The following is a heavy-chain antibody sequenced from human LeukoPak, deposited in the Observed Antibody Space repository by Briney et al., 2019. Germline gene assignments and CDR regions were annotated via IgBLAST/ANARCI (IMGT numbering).Heavy chain of an antibody. D-gene: IGHD3-10*01. Sequence: ASVKVSCKASGYTFTSYAMNWVRQAPGQGLEWMGWFNTNTGNPTYAQGFTGRFVFSLDTSVSTAYLQISSLKAEDTAVYYCARGGGLLWFGEHYGMDVWGQGTTVTVSS. CDR3: ARGGGLLWFGEHYGMDV. J-gene: IGHJ6*02. CDR1: GYTFTSYA. V-gene: IGHV7-4-1*02. CDR2: FNTNTGNP.